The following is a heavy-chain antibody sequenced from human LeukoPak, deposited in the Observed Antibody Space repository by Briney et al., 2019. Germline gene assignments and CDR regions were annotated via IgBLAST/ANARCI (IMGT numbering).Heavy chain of an antibody. Sequence: PGGSLRLSCAASGFTFSSYSMNWVRQAPGKGLEWVSSISSSSSYIYYADSVKGRFTISRDNSKNTLYLQMNSLRAEDTAVYYCAGGSSGYFPVDYWGQGTLVTVSS. CDR2: ISSSSSYI. J-gene: IGHJ4*02. D-gene: IGHD3-22*01. CDR1: GFTFSSYS. V-gene: IGHV3-21*01. CDR3: AGGSSGYFPVDY.